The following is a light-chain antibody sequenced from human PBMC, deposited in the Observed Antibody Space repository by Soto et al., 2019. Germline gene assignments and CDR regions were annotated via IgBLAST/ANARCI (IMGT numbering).Light chain of an antibody. CDR2: GAS. Sequence: EIGWTQSPGTLSLSPGERATLSCRASQSVSSSYLAWYQQQPGQAPRLLIYGASSRATGIPDGFSGSGSGTAFTLTISRLEPEDFAVYYCQQYGSSPLTFGGGTKVEIK. V-gene: IGKV3-20*01. CDR1: QSVSSSY. CDR3: QQYGSSPLT. J-gene: IGKJ4*01.